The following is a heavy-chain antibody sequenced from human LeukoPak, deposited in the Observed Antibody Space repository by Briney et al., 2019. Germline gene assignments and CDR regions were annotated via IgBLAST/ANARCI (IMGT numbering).Heavy chain of an antibody. Sequence: WGVLRLSCAASGFTFSNYWMGWVRQAPGKRPEWVANMNIDGSEKYYADSVKGRFSISRDNARNSVYLQMASLRVEDTAVYYCARDPVEWELLLDYWGQGTLVTVSS. CDR1: GFTFSNYW. J-gene: IGHJ4*02. CDR2: MNIDGSEK. CDR3: ARDPVEWELLLDY. D-gene: IGHD1-26*01. V-gene: IGHV3-7*01.